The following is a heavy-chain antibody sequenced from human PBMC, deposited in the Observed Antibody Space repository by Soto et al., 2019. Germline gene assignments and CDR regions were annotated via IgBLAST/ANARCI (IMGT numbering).Heavy chain of an antibody. Sequence: SETLSLTCTVSGDSISTDSYFWAWIRQPPGKGLEWIGGIFYSGSTYYNPSLKSRVTISVDTSHNRFSLKLDSVSAADTAIYYCARADYYDSYSYYFLPSDFDFWGQGSLVTVSS. V-gene: IGHV4-39*01. D-gene: IGHD3-22*01. CDR1: GDSISTDSYF. J-gene: IGHJ4*02. CDR2: IFYSGST. CDR3: ARADYYDSYSYYFLPSDFDF.